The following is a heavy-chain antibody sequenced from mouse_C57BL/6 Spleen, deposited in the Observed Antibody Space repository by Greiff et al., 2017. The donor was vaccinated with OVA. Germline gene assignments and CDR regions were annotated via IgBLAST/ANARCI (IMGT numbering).Heavy chain of an antibody. V-gene: IGHV2-5*01. CDR1: GFSLTSYG. J-gene: IGHJ1*03. CDR3: AKKGGSSYRDWYFDV. D-gene: IGHD1-1*01. CDR2: IWRGGST. Sequence: VQVVESGPGLVQPSQSLSITCTVSGFSLTSYGVHWVRQSPGKGLEWLGVIWRGGSTDYNAAFMSRLSITKDNSKSQVFFKMNSLQADDTAIYYCAKKGGSSYRDWYFDVWGTGTTVTVSS.